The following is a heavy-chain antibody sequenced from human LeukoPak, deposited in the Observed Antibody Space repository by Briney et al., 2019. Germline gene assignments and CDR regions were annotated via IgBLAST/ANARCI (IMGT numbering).Heavy chain of an antibody. CDR3: ARAPLDCSGGSCYYWYFDL. CDR1: GGSISSGDYY. D-gene: IGHD2-15*01. V-gene: IGHV4-30-4*08. J-gene: IGHJ2*01. CDR2: IYYSGST. Sequence: TSETLSLTCAVSGGSISSGDYYWSWIRQPPGKGLEWIGYIYYSGSTYYNPSLKSRVTISVDTSKNQFSQKLSSVTAADTAIYYCARAPLDCSGGSCYYWYFDLWGRGTLVTVSS.